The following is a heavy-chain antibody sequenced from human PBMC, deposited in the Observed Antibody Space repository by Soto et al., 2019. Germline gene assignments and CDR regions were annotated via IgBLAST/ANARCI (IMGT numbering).Heavy chain of an antibody. J-gene: IGHJ4*02. D-gene: IGHD6-19*01. CDR2: INAGNGNT. CDR3: ARVGGWYVPDY. CDR1: GYTFTSYA. Sequence: QVQLVQSGAEEKKPGASVKVSCKASGYTFTSYAMHWVRQAPGQRLEWMGWINAGNGNTKYSQKFQGRVTITRDTSASTAYMELSSLRSEDRAVYYCARVGGWYVPDYWGQGTLVTVSS. V-gene: IGHV1-3*05.